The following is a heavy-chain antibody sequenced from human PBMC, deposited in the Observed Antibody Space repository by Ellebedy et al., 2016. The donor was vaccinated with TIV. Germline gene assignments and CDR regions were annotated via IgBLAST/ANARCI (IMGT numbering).Heavy chain of an antibody. CDR3: ARGNDYGDYAPKPPFDY. Sequence: PGGSLRLSCAASGFTFSSYSMNWVRQAPGKGLEWVSYISSSSSTIYYADSVKGRFTISRDNAKNSLYLQMNSLRDEDTAVYYCARGNDYGDYAPKPPFDYWGQGTLVTVSS. V-gene: IGHV3-48*02. CDR1: GFTFSSYS. J-gene: IGHJ4*02. CDR2: ISSSSSTI. D-gene: IGHD4-17*01.